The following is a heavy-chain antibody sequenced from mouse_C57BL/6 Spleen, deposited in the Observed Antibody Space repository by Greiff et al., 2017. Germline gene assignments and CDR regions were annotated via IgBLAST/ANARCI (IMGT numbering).Heavy chain of an antibody. V-gene: IGHV3-6*01. Sequence: EVKLMESGPGLVKPSQSLSLTCSVTGYSITSGYYWNWIRQFPGNKLEWMGYISYDGSNNYNTSLKNRISITRDTSKNQFFLKLNSVTTEDTATYYCARDEGDYGSSTGYFDVWGTGTTVTVSS. CDR1: GYSITSGYY. CDR3: ARDEGDYGSSTGYFDV. J-gene: IGHJ1*03. D-gene: IGHD1-1*01. CDR2: ISYDGSN.